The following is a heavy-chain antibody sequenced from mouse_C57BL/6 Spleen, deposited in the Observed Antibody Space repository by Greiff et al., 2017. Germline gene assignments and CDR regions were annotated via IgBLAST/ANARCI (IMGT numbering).Heavy chain of an antibody. CDR1: GYSFTDYN. V-gene: IGHV1-39*01. CDR2: INPNYGTT. CDR3: ARGYDYAYWYFDV. D-gene: IGHD2-4*01. Sequence: VQLQQSGPELVQPGASVKISCKASGYSFTDYNMNWVKQSNGKSLEWIGVINPNYGTTSYKQKFKGKATLTVDHSSSAAYMQLNSLTSEDSAVYDCARGYDYAYWYFDVWGTGTTVTVSS. J-gene: IGHJ1*03.